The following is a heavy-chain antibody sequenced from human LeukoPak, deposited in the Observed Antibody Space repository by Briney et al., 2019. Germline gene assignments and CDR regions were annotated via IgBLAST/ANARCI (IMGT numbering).Heavy chain of an antibody. J-gene: IGHJ3*02. CDR2: ISYDGSVK. CDR1: AFTFQSYA. V-gene: IGHV3-30-3*01. Sequence: QPGGSLRLSCTASAFTFQSYAMHWVRQAPGKGLEWVAVISYDGSVKYYADSVKGRFIISRDNSRNTLYLQMNSLRPEDTAVYSCARDPLEGGSRYALHIWGQGTMVTVSS. CDR3: ARDPLEGGSRYALHI. D-gene: IGHD1-26*01.